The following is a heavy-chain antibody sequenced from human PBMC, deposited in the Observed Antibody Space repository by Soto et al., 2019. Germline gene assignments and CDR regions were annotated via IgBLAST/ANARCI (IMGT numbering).Heavy chain of an antibody. J-gene: IGHJ6*02. Sequence: QGQLVQSGPEAKKPGASVKVSCKASGYTFSRYGISWVRQAPGQGLEWMGWISGYNCDTKYAQKVQGRATMTIDTSTYTAYMELRSPTSDDTAIYYCAKNGQPPYYYYGMDVWGQGTTVTVSS. CDR3: AKNGQPPYYYYGMDV. CDR1: GYTFSRYG. V-gene: IGHV1-18*01. D-gene: IGHD2-8*01. CDR2: ISGYNCDT.